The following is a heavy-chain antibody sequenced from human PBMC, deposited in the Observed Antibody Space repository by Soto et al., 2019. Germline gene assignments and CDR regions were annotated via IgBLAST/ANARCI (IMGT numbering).Heavy chain of an antibody. J-gene: IGHJ5*02. CDR2: INHSGST. D-gene: IGHD6-6*01. CDR1: GGSFSGYY. Sequence: LSLTCAVYGGSFSGYYWSWIRQPPGKGLEWIGEINHSGSTNYNPSLKSRVTISVDTSKNQFSLKLSSVTAADTAVYYCARGRRSYAAARPLDPWGQGTLVTVSS. CDR3: ARGRRSYAAARPLDP. V-gene: IGHV4-34*01.